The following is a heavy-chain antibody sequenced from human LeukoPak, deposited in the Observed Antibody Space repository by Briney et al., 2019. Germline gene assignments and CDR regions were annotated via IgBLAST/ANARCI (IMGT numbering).Heavy chain of an antibody. CDR1: GGSVSSDGYY. CDR3: ARDLGDRSTGYYFDY. Sequence: SETLSLTCTVSGGSVSSDGYYWGWIRQPPGKGLEWIGSIYHSRSTYYSPSLKSRATISVDTSMNQVSLKLSSVTAADTAMYYCARDLGDRSTGYYFDYWGQGTLVTVSS. D-gene: IGHD6-13*01. CDR2: IYHSRST. V-gene: IGHV4-39*02. J-gene: IGHJ4*02.